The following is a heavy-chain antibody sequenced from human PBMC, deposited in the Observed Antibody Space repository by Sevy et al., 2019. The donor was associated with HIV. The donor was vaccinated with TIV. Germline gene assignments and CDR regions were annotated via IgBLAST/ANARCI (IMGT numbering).Heavy chain of an antibody. CDR1: GGSIRSVNW. CDR3: ARGGETPRGFDP. CDR2: IYHSGSS. D-gene: IGHD3-10*01. Sequence: SETLSLTCAVSGGSIRSVNWWHWVRQPPGKGLEWIGEIYHSGSSNCNPSLKSRVTISVDNSKNQFSLKLTSVTAADTAVYYCARGGETPRGFDPWGQGSLVTVSS. V-gene: IGHV4-4*02. J-gene: IGHJ5*02.